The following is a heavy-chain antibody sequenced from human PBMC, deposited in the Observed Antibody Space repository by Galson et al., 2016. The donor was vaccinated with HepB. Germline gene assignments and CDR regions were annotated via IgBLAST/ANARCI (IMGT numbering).Heavy chain of an antibody. D-gene: IGHD1-14*01. CDR1: GFDFSTYD. CDR2: IATAGDT. V-gene: IGHV3-13*01. CDR3: TRGDHTGLEV. Sequence: SLRLSCAASGFDFSTYDMHWVRQGPGKGLEWVSSIATAGDTYYPDSVKGRFTISRENAKNSLYLQMNSLTVGDTAVYYCTRGDHTGLEVWGHGTTVTVSS. J-gene: IGHJ6*02.